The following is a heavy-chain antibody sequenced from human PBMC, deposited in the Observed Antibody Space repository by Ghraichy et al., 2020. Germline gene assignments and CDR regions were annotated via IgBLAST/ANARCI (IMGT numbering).Heavy chain of an antibody. CDR2: ISSNGGST. CDR1: GLTFSRYG. J-gene: IGHJ5*02. Sequence: GGSLRLSCSASGLTFSRYGMHWVRQAPGKGLEYVSAISSNGGSTYYADSVKGRFTISRDNSKNTLYLQMSSLRPEDTAVYYCVKDHVTGGFDPWGQGTLVTVSS. D-gene: IGHD1-20*01. V-gene: IGHV3-64D*06. CDR3: VKDHVTGGFDP.